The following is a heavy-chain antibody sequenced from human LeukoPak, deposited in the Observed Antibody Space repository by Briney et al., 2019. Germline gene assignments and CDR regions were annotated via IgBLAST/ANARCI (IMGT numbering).Heavy chain of an antibody. Sequence: SETLSLTCAVYAGSFSGYYWSWIRQPPGKGLEWIGEINHSGSTNYNPSLKSRVTISVDTSKNQFSLKLSSVTAADTAVYYCARAPYGTYNWFDPWGQGTLVTVSS. CDR2: INHSGST. J-gene: IGHJ5*02. CDR1: AGSFSGYY. D-gene: IGHD4-17*01. V-gene: IGHV4-34*01. CDR3: ARAPYGTYNWFDP.